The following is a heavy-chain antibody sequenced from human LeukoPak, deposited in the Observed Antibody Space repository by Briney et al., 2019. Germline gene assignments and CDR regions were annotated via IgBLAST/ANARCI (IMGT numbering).Heavy chain of an antibody. J-gene: IGHJ2*01. CDR1: GFTFNNYA. V-gene: IGHV3-23*01. CDR3: ARALSSSFYYFDL. D-gene: IGHD3-16*02. CDR2: IHGGGDVA. Sequence: GGSLRLSCVASGFTFNNYAMNWVRQAPEKGLEWVSTIHGGGDVAYYADSVKGRFTISRDNSRNTLYLQMDSLRAEDTAVYYCARALSSSFYYFDLGGRGTLVTVSS.